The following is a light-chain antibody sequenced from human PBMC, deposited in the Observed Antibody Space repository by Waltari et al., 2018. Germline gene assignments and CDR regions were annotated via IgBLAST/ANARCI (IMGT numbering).Light chain of an antibody. Sequence: DIQMTQSPASLSASVGDRVIITCRESQTVSNYLNWYQKQPGKAPEHLIYAASRLQRGVPSRFSGSGSGTDFTLSISSLQPEDFATYYCQQSYTMGYTFGQATKLEIK. CDR1: QTVSNY. V-gene: IGKV1-39*01. CDR2: AAS. CDR3: QQSYTMGYT. J-gene: IGKJ2*01.